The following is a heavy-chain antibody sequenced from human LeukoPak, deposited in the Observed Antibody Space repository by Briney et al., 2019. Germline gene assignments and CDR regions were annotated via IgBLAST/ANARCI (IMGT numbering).Heavy chain of an antibody. J-gene: IGHJ4*02. Sequence: SETLSLTCAVYGGSFSGYYWSWIRQPPGKGLEWIGEIKHSGSTSYNPSLKSRVTISVDTSKNQFSLKLSSVTAADTAVYYCARAPYYYGSGFDYWGQGTLVTVSS. CDR1: GGSFSGYY. CDR2: IKHSGST. V-gene: IGHV4-34*01. CDR3: ARAPYYYGSGFDY. D-gene: IGHD3-10*01.